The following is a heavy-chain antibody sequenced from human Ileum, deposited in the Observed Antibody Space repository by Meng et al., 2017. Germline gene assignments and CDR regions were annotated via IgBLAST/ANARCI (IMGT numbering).Heavy chain of an antibody. Sequence: QGQLQESGPGLVKAPETLSLTCSVSGASMSVVSYWSWVRQSPGKGLEWIGQIDHLGIAYYKPSLKSRVTMSIDQSKSQFSLRLTSVSAADTAVYYCARHGGYYQDFWGQGTLVTVSS. CDR3: ARHGGYYQDF. J-gene: IGHJ4*02. CDR1: GASMSVVSY. CDR2: IDHLGIA. D-gene: IGHD4-23*01. V-gene: IGHV4-4*03.